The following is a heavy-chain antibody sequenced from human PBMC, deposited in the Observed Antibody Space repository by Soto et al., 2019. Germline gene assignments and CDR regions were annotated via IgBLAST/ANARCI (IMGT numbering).Heavy chain of an antibody. CDR1: GASISSSGYY. CDR3: ARRAAYGDYSDN. J-gene: IGHJ4*02. D-gene: IGHD4-17*01. V-gene: IGHV4-39*01. Sequence: QLPLQESGPGLVKPSETLSLTCTVSGASISSSGYYWGWIRQPPGKGLEWIGSIYYGGSTYYNPSLKSRVTISVDTSKKQFSLRLSSVTAADTAVYYCARRAAYGDYSDNWGQGTQVTVSS. CDR2: IYYGGST.